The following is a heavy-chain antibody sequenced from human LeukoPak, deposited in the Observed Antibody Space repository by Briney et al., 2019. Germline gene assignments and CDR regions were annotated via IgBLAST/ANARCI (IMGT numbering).Heavy chain of an antibody. CDR1: GFTFSSYW. J-gene: IGHJ6*02. Sequence: PGGSLRLSCAASGFTFSSYWMSWVRQAPGKGLEWVANIKQDGSEKYYVDSVKGRFTISRDNAKNSLYLQMNSLRAEDTAVYYCARDWPLPPVDYGDPIYYYYYGMDVWGQGTTVTVSS. CDR3: ARDWPLPPVDYGDPIYYYYYGMDV. D-gene: IGHD4-17*01. V-gene: IGHV3-7*01. CDR2: IKQDGSEK.